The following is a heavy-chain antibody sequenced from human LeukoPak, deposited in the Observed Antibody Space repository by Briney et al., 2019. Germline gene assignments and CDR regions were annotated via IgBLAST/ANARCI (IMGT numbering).Heavy chain of an antibody. V-gene: IGHV3-48*04. J-gene: IGHJ5*02. CDR1: GFTFSSYS. Sequence: TGGSLRLSCAASGFTFSSYSMNWVRQAPGKGPEWVSYISSSSSTIYYADSVKGRFTISRDNAKNSLYLQMNSLRAEDTAVYYCARDLRPLEFDPWGQGTLVTVSS. CDR2: ISSSSSTI. CDR3: ARDLRPLEFDP.